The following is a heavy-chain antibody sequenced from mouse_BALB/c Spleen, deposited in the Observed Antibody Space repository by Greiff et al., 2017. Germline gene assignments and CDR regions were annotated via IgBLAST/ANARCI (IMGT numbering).Heavy chain of an antibody. CDR3: NACPIHYYRGY. V-gene: IGHV14-4*02. Sequence: EVQLQQSGAELVRSGASVKLSCTASGFNIKDYYMHWVKQRPEQGLEWIGWIDPENGDTEYAPKFQGKATMTADTSSNTAYLQLSSLTSEDTAVYYCNACPIHYYRGYWGQGTSVTVSS. CDR2: IDPENGDT. CDR1: GFNIKDYY. J-gene: IGHJ4*01. D-gene: IGHD1-2*01.